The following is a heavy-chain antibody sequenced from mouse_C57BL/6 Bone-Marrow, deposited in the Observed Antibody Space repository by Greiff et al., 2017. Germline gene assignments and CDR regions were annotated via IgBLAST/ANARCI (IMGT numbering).Heavy chain of an antibody. J-gene: IGHJ3*01. Sequence: VQLQQPGAELVMPGASVKLSCKASGYTFTSYWMHWVKQRPGQGLVWIGEIDPSDSYTNYNQKFKGKSTLTVDKSSSTAYMQLSSLTSEDSAVYYCARSDYRNCPWFAYWGQGTLVTVSA. CDR1: GYTFTSYW. CDR3: ARSDYRNCPWFAY. D-gene: IGHD2-5*01. CDR2: IDPSDSYT. V-gene: IGHV1-69*01.